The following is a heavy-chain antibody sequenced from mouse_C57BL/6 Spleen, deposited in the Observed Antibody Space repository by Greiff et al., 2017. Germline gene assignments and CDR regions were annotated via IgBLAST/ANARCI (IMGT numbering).Heavy chain of an antibody. CDR1: GFTFSDAW. CDR2: IRNKANNHAT. Sequence: EVKLVESGGGLVQPGGSMKLSCAASGFTFSDAWLDWVRPSPEQGLEWVAEIRNKANNHATYYAVSVKGRFTITRDDSKSSVYLQMNSLKAEDTGIYYCTRGDFPWFAYWGQGTLVTVSA. V-gene: IGHV6-6*01. CDR3: TRGDFPWFAY. J-gene: IGHJ3*01.